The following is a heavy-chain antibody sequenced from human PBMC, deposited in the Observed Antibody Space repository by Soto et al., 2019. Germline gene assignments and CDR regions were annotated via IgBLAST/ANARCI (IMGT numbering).Heavy chain of an antibody. Sequence: SQTLSLPCSVSGYLISSGYYWGWIRQTPGKGLGWLGSIDYSGRTYYNPSRKSRVSTSVDLSKNQLSLNLPSVTAAETAVYFCARHLSSAYGSYYFDYWGQGTLVTVSS. CDR1: GYLISSGYY. D-gene: IGHD3-22*01. CDR3: ARHLSSAYGSYYFDY. V-gene: IGHV4-38-2*01. CDR2: IDYSGRT. J-gene: IGHJ4*02.